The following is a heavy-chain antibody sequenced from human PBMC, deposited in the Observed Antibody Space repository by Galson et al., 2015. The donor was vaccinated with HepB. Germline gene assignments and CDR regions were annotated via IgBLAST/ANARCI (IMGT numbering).Heavy chain of an antibody. V-gene: IGHV1-2*02. J-gene: IGHJ4*02. CDR1: GYTFTGYY. D-gene: IGHD5-18*01. CDR2: INPNSGGT. CDR3: ARDANTAADFDY. Sequence: SVKVSCKASGYTFTGYYMHWVRQAPGQGLEWMGWINPNSGGTKYAQKFQGRITMTRDTSISTAYMELSRLRSDDTAVYYCARDANTAADFDYWGQGTLVTVSP.